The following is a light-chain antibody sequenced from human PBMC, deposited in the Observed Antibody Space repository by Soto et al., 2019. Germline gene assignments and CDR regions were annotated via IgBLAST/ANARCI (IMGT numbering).Light chain of an antibody. CDR1: SSNIGAGYD. J-gene: IGLJ1*01. Sequence: QSALTQPLSVSGAPGQRVTISCTGSSSNIGAGYDVHWYQQLPGTAPKLLIYGNSNRPSGVPDRFSGSKSGTSASLAITGLQAEDEADYYCQSYDSSLSGSRVFGTGTKVTVL. CDR2: GNS. V-gene: IGLV1-40*01. CDR3: QSYDSSLSGSRV.